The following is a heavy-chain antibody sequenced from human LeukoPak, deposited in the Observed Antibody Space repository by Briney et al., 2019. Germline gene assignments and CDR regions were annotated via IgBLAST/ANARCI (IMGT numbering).Heavy chain of an antibody. Sequence: GGSLRLSCSASGFTFSTYWMSWVRQAPGKGLEWVANMRRDGNEIYYLDSVRSRFTISRDSSKNTLFLHMNTLRAEDTAIYYCAKDRTVGASYWYFDLWGRGTLVTVSS. CDR3: AKDRTVGASYWYFDL. V-gene: IGHV3-7*03. CDR1: GFTFSTYW. J-gene: IGHJ2*01. CDR2: MRRDGNEI. D-gene: IGHD1-26*01.